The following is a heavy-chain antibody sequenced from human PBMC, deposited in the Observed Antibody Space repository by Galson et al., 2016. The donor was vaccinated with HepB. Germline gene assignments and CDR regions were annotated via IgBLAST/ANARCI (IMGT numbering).Heavy chain of an antibody. Sequence: SLRLSCAVSGFTFSYNAMHWVRQAPGKGLEWVAVISHDGSEKHYADSVKGRFTISRDNSKNTLYLQMNSLRAEDTAVYYCARPDYYYYYMDVWGKGTTVTVSS. CDR1: GFTFSYNA. V-gene: IGHV3-30*03. CDR2: ISHDGSEK. CDR3: ARPDYYYYYMDV. J-gene: IGHJ6*03.